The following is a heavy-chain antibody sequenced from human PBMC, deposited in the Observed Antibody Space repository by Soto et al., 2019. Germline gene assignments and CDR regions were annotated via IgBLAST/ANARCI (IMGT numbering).Heavy chain of an antibody. Sequence: SETLSLTCTVSGGSITSSSLSWIRRPPGKGLEWIAYIYDTGISGYTPSTSYNPSLKSRVTMSVDLSKSQISLKLTSVTAADTAVYYCARESPKEVAPFDYWGQGTLVTVSS. CDR1: GGSITSSS. CDR2: IYDTGISGYTPST. V-gene: IGHV4-59*01. D-gene: IGHD5-12*01. CDR3: ARESPKEVAPFDY. J-gene: IGHJ4*02.